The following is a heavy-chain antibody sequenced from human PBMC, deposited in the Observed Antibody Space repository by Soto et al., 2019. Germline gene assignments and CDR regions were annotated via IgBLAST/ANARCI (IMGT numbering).Heavy chain of an antibody. Sequence: SLRLSCAASGFTFSSYGMHWVRQAPGKGLEWVAVIWYDGSNKYYADSVKGRFTISRDNSKNTLYLQMNSLRAEDTAVYYCARNQAHTRWFGPWGQGTLVTVSS. D-gene: IGHD2-2*01. J-gene: IGHJ5*02. CDR1: GFTFSSYG. CDR2: IWYDGSNK. CDR3: ARNQAHTRWFGP. V-gene: IGHV3-33*01.